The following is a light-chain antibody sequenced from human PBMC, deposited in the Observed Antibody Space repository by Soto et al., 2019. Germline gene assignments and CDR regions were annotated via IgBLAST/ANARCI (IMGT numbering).Light chain of an antibody. CDR2: DVS. J-gene: IGKJ5*01. Sequence: AIQLPQSPSSLSASVGDRVTITCRASQDISGALAWYQQKPGKAPKILIYDVSTLESGVPSRFSGSSSGTDFTITISSLQSVDFATYYCQQFNSYPLTFGQGTRLEIK. CDR3: QQFNSYPLT. CDR1: QDISGA. V-gene: IGKV1-13*02.